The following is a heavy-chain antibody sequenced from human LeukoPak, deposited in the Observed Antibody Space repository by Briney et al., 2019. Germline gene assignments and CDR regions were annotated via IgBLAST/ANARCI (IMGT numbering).Heavy chain of an antibody. CDR2: ISYDGSNK. V-gene: IGHV3-30*18. D-gene: IGHD2-21*01. CDR1: GLTFSSYG. Sequence: GGSLRLSCAASGLTFSSYGMHWVRQAPGKGLEWVAVISYDGSNKYYADSVKGRFTISRDNSKNTLYLQMNSLRAEDTAVYYCAKVVSGYWGQGTLVTVSS. CDR3: AKVVSGY. J-gene: IGHJ4*02.